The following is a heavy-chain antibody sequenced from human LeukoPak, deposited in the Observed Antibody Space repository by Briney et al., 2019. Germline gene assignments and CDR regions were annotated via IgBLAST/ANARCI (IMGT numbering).Heavy chain of an antibody. CDR1: GFTFSSYA. D-gene: IGHD1-26*01. CDR3: AKDLIRTSSSFLSLFDY. Sequence: GGSLRLSCAASGFTFSSYAMLWVRQAPGKGLEWVSAISGGGGSTYYADSVKGRFTISRDNSKNTLYLQMNSLRAEDTAVYYCAKDLIRTSSSFLSLFDYWGQGTLVTVSS. CDR2: ISGGGGST. J-gene: IGHJ4*02. V-gene: IGHV3-23*01.